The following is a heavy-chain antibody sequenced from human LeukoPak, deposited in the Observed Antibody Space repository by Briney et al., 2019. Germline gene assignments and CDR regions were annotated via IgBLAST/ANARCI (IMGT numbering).Heavy chain of an antibody. Sequence: PSETLSLTCTVSGGPISSYYWSWIRQPPGKGLEWIAYISDIGSINYNPSLKSRVTISLETSKNQFSLKPSSVTAADTAVYYCAGHHPRNTVDFWGQGTLVTVSS. CDR1: GGPISSYY. V-gene: IGHV4-59*08. CDR3: AGHHPRNTVDF. CDR2: ISDIGSI. J-gene: IGHJ4*02. D-gene: IGHD2/OR15-2a*01.